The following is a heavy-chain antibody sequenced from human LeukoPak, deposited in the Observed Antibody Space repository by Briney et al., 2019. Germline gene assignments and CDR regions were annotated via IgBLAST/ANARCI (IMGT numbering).Heavy chain of an antibody. CDR3: ARVNDFWSGYPYLTDY. CDR1: GGSISSYY. Sequence: SETLSLTCTVSGGSISSYYWSWIRQPPGKGLEWIGYIYYSGSTNYNPSLKSRVTISVDTSKNQFSLKLSSVTAADTAVYYCARVNDFWSGYPYLTDYWGREPWSPSPQ. CDR2: IYYSGST. J-gene: IGHJ4*02. V-gene: IGHV4-59*01. D-gene: IGHD3-3*01.